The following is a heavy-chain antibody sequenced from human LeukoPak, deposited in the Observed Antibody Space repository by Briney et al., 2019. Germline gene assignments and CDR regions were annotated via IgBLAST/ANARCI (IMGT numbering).Heavy chain of an antibody. CDR1: GFICSSSG. CDR2: IRYDGSDK. D-gene: IGHD1-1*01. Sequence: GGSLRLSCAASGFICSSSGMHWVRQTPGKGLEWVAFIRYDGSDKSYADSVKGRFTISRDNSKNTVNLQINSLRAEDTAVYYCAKTRNGAYDIWGQGTMVTVSS. J-gene: IGHJ3*02. CDR3: AKTRNGAYDI. V-gene: IGHV3-30*02.